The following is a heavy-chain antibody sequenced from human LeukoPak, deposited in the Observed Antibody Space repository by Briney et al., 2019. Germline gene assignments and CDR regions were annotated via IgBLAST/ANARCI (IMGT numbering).Heavy chain of an antibody. D-gene: IGHD3-10*01. CDR3: HIKRFGELFLDY. CDR1: GFTFSSYA. CDR2: ISGSGGST. J-gene: IGHJ4*02. V-gene: IGHV3-23*01. Sequence: PGGSLRLSCAASGFTFSSYAMSWVRQAPGKGLEWVSAISGSGGSTYYADSVKGRFTISRDNSKNTLYLQMNGLRAEDTAVYYCHIKRFGELFLDYWGQGTLVTVSS.